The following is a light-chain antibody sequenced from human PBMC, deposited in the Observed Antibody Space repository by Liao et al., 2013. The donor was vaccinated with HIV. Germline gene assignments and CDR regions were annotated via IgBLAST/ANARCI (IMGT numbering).Light chain of an antibody. CDR1: SIGSKS. CDR3: QVWDRGPAV. Sequence: SYVLTQSPSVSVAPGKTATISCGGDSIGSKSVHWYQQRPGQAPVLVMSYDSDRPSGIPERFSGSSSGNTGTLTISGTQPMDEADYYCQVWDRGPAVFGGGTKLTVL. CDR2: YDS. J-gene: IGLJ2*01. V-gene: IGLV3-21*01.